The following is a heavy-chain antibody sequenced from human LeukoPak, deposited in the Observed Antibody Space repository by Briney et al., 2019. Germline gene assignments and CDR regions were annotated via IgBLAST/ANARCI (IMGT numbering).Heavy chain of an antibody. Sequence: SETLSLTCTVSSGSISSYYWSWIRQPPGKGLEWIGYISHSGSTTYNPSLNSRVTISVDTSKNQFSLRLSSVSAADTAVYYCARIKADTSGWYEFDYWGQGTLVTVSS. CDR3: ARIKADTSGWYEFDY. CDR1: SGSISSYY. J-gene: IGHJ4*02. D-gene: IGHD6-19*01. V-gene: IGHV4-59*01. CDR2: ISHSGST.